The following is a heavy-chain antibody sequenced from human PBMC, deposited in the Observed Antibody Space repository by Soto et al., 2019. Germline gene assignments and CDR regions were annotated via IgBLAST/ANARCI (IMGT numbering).Heavy chain of an antibody. CDR2: IIPILGIA. Sequence: ASVKVSCKASGGTFSSYTISWVRQAPGQGLEWMGRIIPILGIANYAQKFQGRVTITADKSTSTAYMELSSLRSEDTAVYYCARQNRATYYDILTGYYTGPFDYWGQGTLVTVSS. V-gene: IGHV1-69*02. J-gene: IGHJ4*02. CDR1: GGTFSSYT. CDR3: ARQNRATYYDILTGYYTGPFDY. D-gene: IGHD3-9*01.